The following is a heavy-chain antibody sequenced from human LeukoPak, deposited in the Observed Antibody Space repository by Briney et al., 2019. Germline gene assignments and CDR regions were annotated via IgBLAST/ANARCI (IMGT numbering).Heavy chain of an antibody. CDR2: IYYSGST. V-gene: IGHV4-59*01. CDR3: ARDPMNRRFDY. J-gene: IGHJ4*02. CDR1: GXSISSYY. Sequence: KPSETLSLTCTVSGXSISSYYWSWIRQPPGKGLEWIGYIYYSGSTNYNPSLKSRVTISVDTSKNQFSLKLSSVTAADTAVYYCARDPMNRRFDYWGQGTLVTVSS. D-gene: IGHD3-22*01.